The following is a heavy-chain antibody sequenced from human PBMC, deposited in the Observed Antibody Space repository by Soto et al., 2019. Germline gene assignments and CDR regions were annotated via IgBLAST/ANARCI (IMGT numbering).Heavy chain of an antibody. Sequence: KPSETVSRTCAVYGGSFSGYYWSWIRQPPGKGLEWIGEINHSGSTNYNPSLKSRVTISVDTSKNQFSLKLSSVTAADTAVYYCARAPFVRFFDYWGQGTLVTVSS. CDR3: ARAPFVRFFDY. V-gene: IGHV4-34*01. J-gene: IGHJ4*02. D-gene: IGHD3-10*01. CDR1: GGSFSGYY. CDR2: INHSGST.